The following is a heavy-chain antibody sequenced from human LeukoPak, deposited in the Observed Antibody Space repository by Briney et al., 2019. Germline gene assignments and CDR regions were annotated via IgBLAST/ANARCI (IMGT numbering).Heavy chain of an antibody. V-gene: IGHV3-30-3*01. Sequence: GGSLRLSCAASGFTFSSYAMHWVRQAPGKGLEWVAVISYDGSNKYYADSVKGRFTISRDNSKNTLHLQMNSLRAEDTAVYYCATASSGWYWYFDYWGQGTLVTVSS. D-gene: IGHD6-19*01. CDR3: ATASSGWYWYFDY. J-gene: IGHJ4*02. CDR1: GFTFSSYA. CDR2: ISYDGSNK.